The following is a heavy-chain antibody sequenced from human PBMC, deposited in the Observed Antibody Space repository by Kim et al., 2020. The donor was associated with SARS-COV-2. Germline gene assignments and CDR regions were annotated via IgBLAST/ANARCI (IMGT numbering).Heavy chain of an antibody. CDR3: ARDRIFWVPAAISWFDP. CDR2: ISSSSSTI. Sequence: GGSLRLSCAASGFTFSSYSMNWVRQAPGKGLEWVSYISSSSSTIYYADSVKGRFTISRDNAKNSLYLQMNSLRDEDTAVYYCARDRIFWVPAAISWFDPWGQGTLVTVSS. CDR1: GFTFSSYS. J-gene: IGHJ5*02. V-gene: IGHV3-48*02. D-gene: IGHD2-2*01.